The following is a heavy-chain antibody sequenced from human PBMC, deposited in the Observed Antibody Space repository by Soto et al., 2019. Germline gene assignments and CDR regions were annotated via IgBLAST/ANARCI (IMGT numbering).Heavy chain of an antibody. CDR2: IWYDGSSE. D-gene: IGHD3-10*01. Sequence: PGGSLRLSCAVSGFTFSNYGVHWVRQAPGKGLEWVAVIWYDGSSEYYTESVKGRFTISRDNSKNTLYLQMNSLRAEDTAVYYCARVPGSGTYYDNRIANDAFDIWGQGTMVTVSS. V-gene: IGHV3-33*01. J-gene: IGHJ3*02. CDR3: ARVPGSGTYYDNRIANDAFDI. CDR1: GFTFSNYG.